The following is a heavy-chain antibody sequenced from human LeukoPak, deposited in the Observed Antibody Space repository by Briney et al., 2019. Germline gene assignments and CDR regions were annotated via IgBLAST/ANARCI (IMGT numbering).Heavy chain of an antibody. CDR2: IIPIFGTA. J-gene: IGHJ6*03. CDR1: GGTFSSYA. V-gene: IGHV1-69*05. D-gene: IGHD3-22*01. CDR3: ARGPHDYYDSSGYSSYYYMDV. Sequence: SVKVSCKASGGTFSSYAISWVRQAPGQGLEWMGGIIPIFGTANYAQKFQGRVTITTDESTSTAYMELSSLRSEDTAVYYCARGPHDYYDSSGYSSYYYMDVWGRGTTVTVSS.